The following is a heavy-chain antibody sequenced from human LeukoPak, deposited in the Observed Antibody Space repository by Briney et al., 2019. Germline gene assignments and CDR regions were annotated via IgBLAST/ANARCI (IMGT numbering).Heavy chain of an antibody. CDR2: IYHSGST. V-gene: IGHV4-38-2*02. CDR1: GYSISSGYY. CDR3: AREKQGFDP. J-gene: IGHJ5*02. Sequence: ASETLSLTCTVSGYSISSGYYWGWIRQPPGKVLEWIGSIYHSGSTYYNPSLKSRVTISVDTSKNQFSLKLSSVTAADTAVYYCAREKQGFDPWGQGTLVTVSS.